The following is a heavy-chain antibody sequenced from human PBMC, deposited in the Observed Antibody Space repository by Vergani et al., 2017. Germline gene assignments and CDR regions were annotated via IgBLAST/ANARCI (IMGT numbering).Heavy chain of an antibody. D-gene: IGHD4-17*01. J-gene: IGHJ5*02. CDR3: ARDRGVYCGYGDYGFQSVWFDP. CDR1: GYTFTGYY. CDR2: LNPNSGGT. V-gene: IGHV1-2*02. Sequence: QVPLVQSGAEVKKPGASVKVSCKASGYTFTGYYMHWVRQAPGQGLEWMGWLNPNSGGTNYAQKFKGRVTMTRDTSTSTAYRALSRLRSDDAAVYYCARDRGVYCGYGDYGFQSVWFDPWGQGTLVTVSS.